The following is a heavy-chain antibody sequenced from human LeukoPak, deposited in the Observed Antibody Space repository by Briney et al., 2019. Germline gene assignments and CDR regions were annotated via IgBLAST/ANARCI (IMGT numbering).Heavy chain of an antibody. CDR2: IYYSGST. CDR1: GGSISSYY. V-gene: IGHV4-59*08. D-gene: IGHD6-13*01. J-gene: IGHJ5*02. Sequence: SETLSLTCTVSGGSISSYYWSWIRQPPGKGLEWIGYIYYSGSTNYNPSLKSRVTISVDTSKNQFSLKLSSVTAADTAVCYCARSGSSWYLDNWFDPWGQGTLVTVSS. CDR3: ARSGSSWYLDNWFDP.